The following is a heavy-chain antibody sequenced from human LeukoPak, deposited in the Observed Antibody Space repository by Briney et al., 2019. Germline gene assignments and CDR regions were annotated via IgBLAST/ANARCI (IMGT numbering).Heavy chain of an antibody. CDR1: GFTFTSSA. J-gene: IGHJ6*03. V-gene: IGHV1-58*02. CDR2: IVVGSGNT. CDR3: AADHCSSTSCYTRNYYYYMGV. D-gene: IGHD2-2*02. Sequence: GTSVKVSCKASGFTFTSSAMQWVRQARGQRLEWIGWIVVGSGNTNCAQKFQERVTITRDMSTSTAYMELSSLRSEDTAVYYCAADHCSSTSCYTRNYYYYMGVWGKGTTVTVSS.